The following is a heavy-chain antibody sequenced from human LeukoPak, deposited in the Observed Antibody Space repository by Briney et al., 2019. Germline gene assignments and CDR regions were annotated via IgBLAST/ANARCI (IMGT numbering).Heavy chain of an antibody. CDR1: GFTFSTYT. CDR2: ISSSSSYI. CDR3: ARVKQDGYDY. D-gene: IGHD1-1*01. V-gene: IGHV3-21*01. Sequence: PGGSLRLSCAASGFTFSTYTMTWVRQAPGKGLEWVSSISSSSSYIYYADSVKGRFTISRDNAKNSLYVQMNSLRADDTAVYYCARVKQDGYDYWGQGTLVTVSS. J-gene: IGHJ4*02.